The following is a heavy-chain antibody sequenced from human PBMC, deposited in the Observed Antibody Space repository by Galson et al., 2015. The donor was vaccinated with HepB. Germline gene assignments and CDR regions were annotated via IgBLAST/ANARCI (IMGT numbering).Heavy chain of an antibody. Sequence: SETLSLTCSVSGGSISRNIWWSWVRQPPGKGLEWIGEIYHDGNTNYNPSLKSRVDIALDRSKTHFSLMLSSVTAADTAVYYCAGRGDYWYFDDWGQRTLVIVSS. V-gene: IGHV4-4*02. D-gene: IGHD2-8*02. J-gene: IGHJ4*02. CDR1: GGSISRNIW. CDR3: AGRGDYWYFDD. CDR2: IYHDGNT.